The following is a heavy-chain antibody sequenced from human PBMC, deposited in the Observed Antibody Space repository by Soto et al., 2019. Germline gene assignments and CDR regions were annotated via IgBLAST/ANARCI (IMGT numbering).Heavy chain of an antibody. J-gene: IGHJ6*02. Sequence: LRLSCVAPGFTFSTHAMSWVRQVPGKGLEWVSTFSGSGGNIYYGKSVKGRFTTSRDDPKNTLYLDMNSLRVEDTAVYYCAKDPPWTVGPLAMDVWGQGTTVTVSS. CDR2: FSGSGGNI. CDR3: AKDPPWTVGPLAMDV. D-gene: IGHD2-2*01. V-gene: IGHV3-23*01. CDR1: GFTFSTHA.